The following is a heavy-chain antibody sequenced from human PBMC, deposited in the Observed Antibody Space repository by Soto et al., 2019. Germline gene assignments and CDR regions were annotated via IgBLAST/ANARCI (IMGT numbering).Heavy chain of an antibody. V-gene: IGHV4-28*01. J-gene: IGHJ4*02. CDR3: ARHPGYYDILTGYTTYYFDY. CDR1: GYSISSSNL. CDR2: IYYRGNT. D-gene: IGHD3-9*01. Sequence: PSETLSLTCAVSGYSISSSNLWGWIRQPPGKGLEWIGYIYYRGNTDYNPSLKSRVTISLDTPKNQFSLKLSSVTAADTAVYYCARHPGYYDILTGYTTYYFDYWGQGILVTVSS.